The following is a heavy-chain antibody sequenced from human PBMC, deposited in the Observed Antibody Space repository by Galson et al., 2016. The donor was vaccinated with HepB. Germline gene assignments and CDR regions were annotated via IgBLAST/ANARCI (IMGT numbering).Heavy chain of an antibody. CDR3: ARELSLVPGKGGHFDL. J-gene: IGHJ5*02. V-gene: IGHV3-30*04. CDR1: GFTFGSFE. CDR2: ISYDGTYQ. D-gene: IGHD6-19*01. Sequence: SLRLSCAGSGFTFGSFEMTWVRQAPGKGLEWVAVISYDGTYQLYADSVRGRFTISRDNFNNTLYLQMNSLRTEDTAVYYCARELSLVPGKGGHFDLWGQGTLVTVSS.